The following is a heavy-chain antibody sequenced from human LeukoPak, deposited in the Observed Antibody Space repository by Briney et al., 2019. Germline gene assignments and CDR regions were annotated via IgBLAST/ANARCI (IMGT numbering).Heavy chain of an antibody. CDR2: IYTSGST. CDR1: GGSISSYY. Sequence: SETLSLTCTVSGGSISSYYWSWIRQPAGKGLEWIGRIYTSGSTNYNPSLKSRVTMSVDTSKNQFSLKLSSVTAADTAVYYCARERGYCSSTSCYNYMDVWGKGTTVTVSS. CDR3: ARERGYCSSTSCYNYMDV. D-gene: IGHD2-2*01. J-gene: IGHJ6*03. V-gene: IGHV4-4*07.